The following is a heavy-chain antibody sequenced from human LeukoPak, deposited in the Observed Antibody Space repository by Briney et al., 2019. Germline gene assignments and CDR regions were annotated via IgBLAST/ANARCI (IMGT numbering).Heavy chain of an antibody. J-gene: IGHJ5*02. CDR2: IYDSGST. Sequence: SETLSLTCTVSGGSISSSSYYWGCIRQPPGKGLEWIGRIYDSGSTYYHPFLKSRVTISVDTPKNQFSLKLSAGTAADTAVYYCARIGVTEMTTVSPWFDPWGQGTLVTVSS. CDR3: ARIGVTEMTTVSPWFDP. CDR1: GGSISSSSYY. V-gene: IGHV4-39*01. D-gene: IGHD4-11*01.